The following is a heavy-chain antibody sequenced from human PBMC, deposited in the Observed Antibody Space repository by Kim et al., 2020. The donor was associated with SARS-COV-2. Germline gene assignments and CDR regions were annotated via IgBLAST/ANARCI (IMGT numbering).Heavy chain of an antibody. CDR3: ARSLKDWTQPMAYGAFDI. J-gene: IGHJ3*02. D-gene: IGHD3-10*01. Sequence: SETLSLTCTVSGGSISSSSYYWGWIRQPPGKGLEWIGCIYYSGSTYYNPSLKSRVTISVDTSKNQFSLTLSSVTAADTAVYYCARSLKDWTQPMAYGAFDIWGQGTMVTVSS. CDR2: IYYSGST. V-gene: IGHV4-39*01. CDR1: GGSISSSSYY.